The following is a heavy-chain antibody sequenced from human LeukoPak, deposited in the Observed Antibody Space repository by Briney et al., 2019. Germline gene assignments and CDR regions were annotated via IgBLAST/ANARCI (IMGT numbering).Heavy chain of an antibody. Sequence: GGSLRPSCAASGFTFSSYGMHWVRQAPGKGQEWVAVISYDGSNKYYADSVKGRFTISRDNSKNTLYLQMNSLRAEDTAVYYCAKVGLQLDFDYWGQGTLVTVSS. CDR2: ISYDGSNK. J-gene: IGHJ4*02. V-gene: IGHV3-30*18. CDR1: GFTFSSYG. D-gene: IGHD6-6*01. CDR3: AKVGLQLDFDY.